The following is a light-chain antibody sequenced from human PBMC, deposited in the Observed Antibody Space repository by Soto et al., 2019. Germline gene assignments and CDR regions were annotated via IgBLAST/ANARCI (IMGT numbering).Light chain of an antibody. J-gene: IGKJ3*01. CDR1: QGISSY. CDR3: QHLNSYQIT. V-gene: IGKV1-9*01. Sequence: DIQLTQSPSFLSASVGDRVTITCRASQGISSYLAWYQQKPGKAPKLLIYTASTLQSGVPSRFSGSGSGTEFTLTISSLQPEDFATYYCQHLNSYQITFGPGTKVDIK. CDR2: TAS.